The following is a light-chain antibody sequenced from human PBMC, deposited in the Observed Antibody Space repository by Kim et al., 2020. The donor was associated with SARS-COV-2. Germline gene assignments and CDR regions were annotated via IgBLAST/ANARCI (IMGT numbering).Light chain of an antibody. V-gene: IGLV2-14*03. Sequence: QSVVTQPASVSGSPGQSIIISCTGTTSDIGGYDFVSWYQQQPGKAPKLMIYDVTNRPSGVSHRFSGSKSGNTASLIISGLQDEDEADYFCTSFASGATPYVFGAGTKVTVL. J-gene: IGLJ1*01. CDR3: TSFASGATPYV. CDR1: TSDIGGYDF. CDR2: DVT.